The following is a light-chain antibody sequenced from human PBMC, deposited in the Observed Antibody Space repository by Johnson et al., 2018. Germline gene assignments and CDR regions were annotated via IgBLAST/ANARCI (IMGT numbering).Light chain of an antibody. CDR3: GTRDSSMSAGNV. CDR1: SSNIGNNY. J-gene: IGLJ1*01. V-gene: IGLV1-51*02. CDR2: ENN. Sequence: QSVLTQPPSVSAAPGQKVTISCSGSSSNIGNNYVSWYQQLPGTAPKLLIYENNKRPSGIPDRFSGSKSGTSATLGITGLQTGAEADYYWGTRDSSMSAGNVCRTGPKVSVL.